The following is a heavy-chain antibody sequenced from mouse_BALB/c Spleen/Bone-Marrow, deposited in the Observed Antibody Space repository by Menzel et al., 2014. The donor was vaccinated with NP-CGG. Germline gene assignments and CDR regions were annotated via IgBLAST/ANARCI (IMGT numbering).Heavy chain of an antibody. V-gene: IGHV2-6-5*01. CDR1: GFSLTDCG. Sequence: VMLVESGPGLVAPSQLLSITCTVSGFSLTDCGVSWIRQPPGKGLEWLGVIWGGGSTYYNSALKSRLSISKDNSKSQVFLKMNSLQTDDTAMYYCAKHTTVVPPPMDYWGQGTSVTVTS. CDR3: AKHTTVVPPPMDY. D-gene: IGHD1-1*01. CDR2: IWGGGST. J-gene: IGHJ4*01.